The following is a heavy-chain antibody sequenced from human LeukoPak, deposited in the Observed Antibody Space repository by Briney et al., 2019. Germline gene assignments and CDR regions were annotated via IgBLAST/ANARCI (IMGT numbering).Heavy chain of an antibody. D-gene: IGHD2-15*01. CDR3: AKQLGYCSDGSCYFPY. Sequence: GGSLGLSCAASGFTFSSYAMSWVRQAPGKGLEWVSAISNNGGYTYYADSVQGRFTISRDNSKGTLCLQMNSLRAEDTAVYYCAKQLGYCSDGSCYFPYWGQGTLVTVSS. J-gene: IGHJ4*02. CDR2: ISNNGGYT. V-gene: IGHV3-23*01. CDR1: GFTFSSYA.